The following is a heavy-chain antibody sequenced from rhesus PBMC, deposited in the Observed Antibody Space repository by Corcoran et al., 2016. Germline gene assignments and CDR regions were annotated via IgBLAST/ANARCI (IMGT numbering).Heavy chain of an antibody. CDR3: AKDRSGSGSCGY. J-gene: IGHJ4*01. D-gene: IGHD6-25*01. CDR2: ITNDGGST. V-gene: IGHV3S25*01. CDR1: GVTFSSYG. Sequence: EVQLVESGGGLVQPGGSLRLSGAASGVTFSSYGMYWVRQAPGKGLEWISAITNDGGSTYYADSVKGRFTISRDNSKNMLSLQMNSLRAEDTAVYYCAKDRSGSGSCGYWGQGVLVTVSS.